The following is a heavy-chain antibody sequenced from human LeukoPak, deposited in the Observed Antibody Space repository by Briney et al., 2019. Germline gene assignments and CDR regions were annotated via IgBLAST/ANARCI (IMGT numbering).Heavy chain of an antibody. CDR1: GFTVSTNY. D-gene: IGHD3-10*02. CDR2: IYSDATT. CDR3: ARMLGGGYTGPFDS. J-gene: IGHJ4*02. V-gene: IGHV3-53*01. Sequence: GGSLRLSCAASGFTVSTNYVSWVRQAPGKGLEWVSIIYSDATTSYADSVRGRFTISRDNSKNTVYLQMNSLSGDDTAVYFCARMLGGGYTGPFDSWGQGTLVTVSS.